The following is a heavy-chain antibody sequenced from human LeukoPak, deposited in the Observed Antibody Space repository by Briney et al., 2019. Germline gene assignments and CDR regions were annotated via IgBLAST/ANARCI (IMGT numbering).Heavy chain of an antibody. J-gene: IGHJ5*02. D-gene: IGHD3-9*01. CDR3: ARGVRYFDWLLARYNWFDP. CDR1: GYTFTGYY. CDR2: ISAYNGNT. V-gene: IGHV1-18*04. Sequence: GASVKVSCKASGYTFTGYYIHWVRQAPGQGLEWMGWISAYNGNTNYAQKLQGRVTMTTDTSTSTAYMELRSLRSDDTAVYYCARGVRYFDWLLARYNWFDPWGQGTLVTVSS.